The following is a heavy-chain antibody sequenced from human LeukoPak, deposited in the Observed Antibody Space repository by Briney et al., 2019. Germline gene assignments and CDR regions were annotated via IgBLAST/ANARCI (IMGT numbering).Heavy chain of an antibody. D-gene: IGHD3-16*02. CDR1: GFTFSSYA. Sequence: NPGGSLRLSCSASGFTFSSYAMHWVRQAPGKGLEYVSAISSNEGSTYYAHPVKSRFTISRDHSKNTLYLQMSSLRAEDTAVYYCARDVSPIADYCFDYWGQGTLVTVSS. CDR3: ARDVSPIADYCFDY. CDR2: ISSNEGST. J-gene: IGHJ4*02. V-gene: IGHV3-64D*09.